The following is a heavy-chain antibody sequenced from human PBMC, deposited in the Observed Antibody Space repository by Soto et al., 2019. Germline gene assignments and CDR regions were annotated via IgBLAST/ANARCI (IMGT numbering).Heavy chain of an antibody. V-gene: IGHV1-69*08. CDR1: GGTFSSHT. D-gene: IGHD4-17*01. J-gene: IGHJ2*01. Sequence: QDQLVQSGAEVKKPGSSVKVSCKASGGTFSSHTFSWVRQAPGQGLEWMGRIIPALGTATYAQKFQGRVRITADESATTVYMELNSLRSEDTAVYYCARPDFGAYWYFDLWGRGTLVTVSS. CDR2: IIPALGTA. CDR3: ARPDFGAYWYFDL.